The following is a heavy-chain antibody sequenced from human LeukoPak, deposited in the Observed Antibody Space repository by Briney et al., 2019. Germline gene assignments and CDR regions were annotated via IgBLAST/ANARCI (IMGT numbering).Heavy chain of an antibody. J-gene: IGHJ4*02. CDR2: IGGSSCST. V-gene: IGHV3-23*01. CDR1: GFTFSSHA. CDR3: ARDPGVVAFHYLDY. Sequence: GGSLRLSCAASGFTFSSHAMAWVRQAPGKGLEWVSAIGGSSCSTYSADSVKGRFTISRDNSKNTVYLQMNNLSADDTAVYYCARDPGVVAFHYLDYWGQGTLVTVSS. D-gene: IGHD3-3*01.